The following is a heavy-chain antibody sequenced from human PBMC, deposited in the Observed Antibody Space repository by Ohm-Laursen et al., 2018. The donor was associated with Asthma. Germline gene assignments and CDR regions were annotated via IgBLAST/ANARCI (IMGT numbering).Heavy chain of an antibody. CDR3: ARDVMDWYSPALDF. CDR1: GYSFSLYS. CDR2: ISTASTFI. J-gene: IGHJ4*02. V-gene: IGHV3-21*01. D-gene: IGHD3/OR15-3a*01. Sequence: SLRLSCSASGYSFSLYSIHWIRQAPGKGLQWVASISTASTFIYYADSVRGRFTTSRDNAKNLVYLQMNSLRADDTALYYCARDVMDWYSPALDFWGQGSLVTVSS.